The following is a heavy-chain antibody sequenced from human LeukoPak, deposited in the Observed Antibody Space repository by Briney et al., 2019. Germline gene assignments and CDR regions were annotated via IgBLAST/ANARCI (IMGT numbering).Heavy chain of an antibody. CDR3: ARDRITTIFGVVD. Sequence: PGGSLRLSCAASGFTVSSNYMSWVRQAPGKGLEWVPVIYSGGSTYYADSVKGRFTISRDNSKNTLYLQMNSLRAEDTAVYYCARDRITTIFGVVDWGQGTLVTVSS. CDR2: IYSGGST. J-gene: IGHJ4*02. D-gene: IGHD3-3*01. V-gene: IGHV3-53*01. CDR1: GFTVSSNY.